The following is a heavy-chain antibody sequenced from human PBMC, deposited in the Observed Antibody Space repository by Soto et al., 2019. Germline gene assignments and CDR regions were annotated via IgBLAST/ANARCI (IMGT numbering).Heavy chain of an antibody. V-gene: IGHV3-21*01. J-gene: IGHJ4*02. Sequence: EMQLVESGGGLVKPGGSLRLSCAASGFTFSIYSMNWVRQAPGKGLEWVSYISSSGTYIYYADSVKGRFTISRDNAKNSLYLDMNSLRAEDTAVYYCARELFAVCSGGRCYSIWGQGTLVTVSS. CDR3: ARELFAVCSGGRCYSI. D-gene: IGHD2-15*01. CDR1: GFTFSIYS. CDR2: ISSSGTYI.